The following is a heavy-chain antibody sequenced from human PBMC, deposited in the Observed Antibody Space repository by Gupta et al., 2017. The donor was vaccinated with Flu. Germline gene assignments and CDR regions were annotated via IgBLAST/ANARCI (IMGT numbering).Heavy chain of an antibody. D-gene: IGHD6-19*01. CDR2: ISGSGGST. Sequence: AISGSGGSTYYADSVKGRFTISRDNSKNTLYLQMNSLRAEDTAVYYCAKDREVAGTSGDYWGQGTLVTVSS. V-gene: IGHV3-23*01. CDR3: AKDREVAGTSGDY. J-gene: IGHJ4*02.